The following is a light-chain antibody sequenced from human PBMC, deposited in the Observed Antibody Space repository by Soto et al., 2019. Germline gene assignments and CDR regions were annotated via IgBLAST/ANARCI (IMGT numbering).Light chain of an antibody. CDR1: SSDVGNYNY. CDR2: EVT. Sequence: QPVLTQPPSASGSPGQSVTISCTGTSSDVGNYNYVSWYQQHPGKAPKLLIYEVTKRPSGVPDRFSGSKSDNTASLTVSGLQAEDEADYYCISYAGSDNLVVGGGTKLTVL. V-gene: IGLV2-8*01. J-gene: IGLJ2*01. CDR3: ISYAGSDNLV.